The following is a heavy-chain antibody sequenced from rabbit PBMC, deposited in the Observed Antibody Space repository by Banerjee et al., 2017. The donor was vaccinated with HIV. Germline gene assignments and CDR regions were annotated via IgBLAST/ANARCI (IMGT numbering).Heavy chain of an antibody. D-gene: IGHD4-1*01. Sequence: QSLEESGGDLVKPGASLTLTCKTSGFTLINYWICWVRQAPGKGLEWIACIYTGDGNTVYASWAKGRFTISKTSSTTVTLQMTSLTAADTATYFCARDLAGVIGWNFKLWGPGTLVTVS. CDR1: GFTLINYW. J-gene: IGHJ4*01. CDR2: IYTGDGNT. CDR3: ARDLAGVIGWNFKL. V-gene: IGHV1S40*01.